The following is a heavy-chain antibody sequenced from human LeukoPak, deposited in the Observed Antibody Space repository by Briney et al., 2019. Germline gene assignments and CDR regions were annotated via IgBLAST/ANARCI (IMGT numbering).Heavy chain of an antibody. CDR1: GFTFNNYA. V-gene: IGHV3-23*01. CDR3: ANTGYSTSRGYFDY. CDR2: ISGDGVSP. J-gene: IGHJ4*02. D-gene: IGHD2-2*01. Sequence: PGGSLRLSCAASGFTFNNYALTWVRQTPGKGLECVSAISGDGVSPYYADSVRGRFTISRDNSKNTLYLQMNSLRVEDTAVYYCANTGYSTSRGYFDYWGQGTLVTVSS.